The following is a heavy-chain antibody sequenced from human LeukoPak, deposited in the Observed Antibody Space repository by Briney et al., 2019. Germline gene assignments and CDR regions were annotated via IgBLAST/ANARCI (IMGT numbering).Heavy chain of an antibody. CDR2: IYYSGST. V-gene: IGHV4-39*07. D-gene: IGHD3-22*01. Sequence: SETLSLTCTVSGGSISSSSYYWGWIRQPPGKGLEWIGSIYYSGSTYYNPSLKSRVTISVDTSKNQFSLKLSSVTAADTAVYYCARDEYYYDSSGYLYFDYWGQGTLVTVSS. CDR3: ARDEYYYDSSGYLYFDY. J-gene: IGHJ4*02. CDR1: GGSISSSSYY.